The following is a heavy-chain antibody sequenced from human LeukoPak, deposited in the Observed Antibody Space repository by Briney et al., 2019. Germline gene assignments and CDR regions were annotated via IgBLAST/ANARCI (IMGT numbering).Heavy chain of an antibody. CDR2: ISGSGGST. CDR3: AKGQELDDGVFDS. D-gene: IGHD1-1*01. V-gene: IGHV3-23*01. J-gene: IGHJ4*02. Sequence: GGSLRLSCAASGFAFSSYVLSWVRQAPGKGLEWVSAISGSGGSTYYADSVQGRFTISRDNSKSTLYLQMNSLRAEDTAVYYCAKGQELDDGVFDSWGQGTLVTVSS. CDR1: GFAFSSYV.